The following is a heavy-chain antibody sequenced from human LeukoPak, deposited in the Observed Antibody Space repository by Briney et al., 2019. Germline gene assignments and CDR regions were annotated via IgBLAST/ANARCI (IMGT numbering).Heavy chain of an antibody. CDR2: IRSDGSST. V-gene: IGHV3-64*01. D-gene: IGHD6-19*01. J-gene: IGHJ4*02. Sequence: GRSLRLSQGASGLILNPYITHWVPHAPGKGLEYVSAIRSDGSSTFYPNSVKGRFTISRDNSKSTLYLQMGSLRAEDTAVYYCTRRYGGHSGWAGYHDSWGQGTLVTVSS. CDR1: GLILNPYI. CDR3: TRRYGGHSGWAGYHDS.